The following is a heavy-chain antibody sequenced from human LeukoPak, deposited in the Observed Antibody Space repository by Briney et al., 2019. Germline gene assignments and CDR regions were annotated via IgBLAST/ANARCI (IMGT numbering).Heavy chain of an antibody. Sequence: SQTLSLTCDVSGDSMSSSRFSWSWIRQPLRKGLEWIGYSYHGGSTHYNPSLKSRVTISVDRSKKQFSLNLTSVTAADTAVYYCARMVVDITRWFDPWGQGTLVTVSS. V-gene: IGHV4-30-2*01. D-gene: IGHD2-21*01. CDR3: ARMVVDITRWFDP. CDR1: GDSMSSSRFS. CDR2: SYHGGST. J-gene: IGHJ5*02.